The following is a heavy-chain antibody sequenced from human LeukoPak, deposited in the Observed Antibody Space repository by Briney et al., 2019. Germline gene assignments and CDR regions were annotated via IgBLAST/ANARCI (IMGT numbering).Heavy chain of an antibody. J-gene: IGHJ4*02. CDR2: IYYSGST. CDR1: GGSITSYY. D-gene: IGHD3-22*01. CDR3: ARRAYSSGYYYFDY. Sequence: SETLSLTCTVSGGSITSYYWSWIRQPPGKGLEWIGYIYYSGSTNYNPSLKSRVTISVDTSKNQFSLKMSSVTAADTAVYYCARRAYSSGYYYFDYWGQGALVTVSS. V-gene: IGHV4-59*01.